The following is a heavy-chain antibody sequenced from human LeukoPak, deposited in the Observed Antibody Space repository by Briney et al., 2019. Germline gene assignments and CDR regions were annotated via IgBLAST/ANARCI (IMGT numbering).Heavy chain of an antibody. J-gene: IGHJ4*02. D-gene: IGHD3-10*01. CDR2: ISFNGAET. V-gene: IGHV3-30*03. CDR3: ARDSMDYGSGPPGY. Sequence: GGSLRLSCVASGFTFNTYAMQWVRQVPGKGLEWVAYISFNGAETYYGDSVKGRFTISRDNSKNTVFLQMSSLRSDDTAVYYCARDSMDYGSGPPGYWGQGTLVSVSS. CDR1: GFTFNTYA.